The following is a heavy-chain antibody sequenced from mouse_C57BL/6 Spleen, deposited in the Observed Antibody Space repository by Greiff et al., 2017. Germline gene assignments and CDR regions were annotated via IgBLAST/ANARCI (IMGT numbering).Heavy chain of an antibody. V-gene: IGHV6-3*01. CDR1: GFTFSNYW. CDR2: IRLKSDNYAT. Sequence: EVKLVESGGGLVQPGGSMKLSCVASGFTFSNYWMNWVRQSPEKGLEWVAQIRLKSDNYATHYAESVKGRFTISRDDSKSSVYLQMNNLRAEDTGIYYCTESYYSNYVTYAMDYWGQGTSVTVSS. D-gene: IGHD2-5*01. CDR3: TESYYSNYVTYAMDY. J-gene: IGHJ4*01.